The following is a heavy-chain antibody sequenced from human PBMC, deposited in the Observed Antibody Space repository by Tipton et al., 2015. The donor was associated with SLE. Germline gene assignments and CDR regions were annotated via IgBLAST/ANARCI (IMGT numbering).Heavy chain of an antibody. CDR3: ARGYSSSWYLGEYYFDY. Sequence: TLSLTCTVSGGSISGSYWNWIRQPPGKGLAWIGNIFHTGTPNYSDSLKSRVTMLLDTSKNEFSLKLTSVTAADSAVYYCARGYSSSWYLGEYYFDYWGQGTLVTVSS. D-gene: IGHD6-13*01. V-gene: IGHV4-59*01. J-gene: IGHJ4*02. CDR1: GGSISGSY. CDR2: IFHTGTP.